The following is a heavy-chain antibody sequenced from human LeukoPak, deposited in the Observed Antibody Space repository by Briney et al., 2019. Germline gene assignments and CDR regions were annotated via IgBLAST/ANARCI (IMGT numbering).Heavy chain of an antibody. J-gene: IGHJ2*01. Sequence: SETLSLTCTVSGGSISSGDYSWSWVRQPPGKGLEWIGYIYHTGGTFYNPSLKSRVTMSADRSKNQFSLKLSSVTAADTAVYYCARDHSVTGYWYFDLWGRGTLVTVSS. V-gene: IGHV4-30-2*01. CDR1: GGSISSGDYS. D-gene: IGHD2-21*02. CDR3: ARDHSVTGYWYFDL. CDR2: IYHTGGT.